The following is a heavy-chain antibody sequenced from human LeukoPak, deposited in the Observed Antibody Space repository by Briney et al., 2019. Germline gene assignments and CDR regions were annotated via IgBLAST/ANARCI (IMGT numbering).Heavy chain of an antibody. V-gene: IGHV4-59*01. CDR3: ARAIAVAGTYYFDY. CDR1: GGSISSYY. J-gene: IGHJ4*02. CDR2: IYYSGST. Sequence: SETLSLTCTVSGGSISSYYWSWIRQPPGKGLEWIGYIYYSGSTNYNPSLKSRVTISVDTSKNQFSLKLSSVTAADTAVYYCARAIAVAGTYYFDYWGQGTLVTVSS. D-gene: IGHD6-19*01.